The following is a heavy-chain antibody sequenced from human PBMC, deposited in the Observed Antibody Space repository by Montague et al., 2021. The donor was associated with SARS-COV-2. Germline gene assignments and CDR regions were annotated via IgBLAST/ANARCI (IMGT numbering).Heavy chain of an antibody. D-gene: IGHD4-17*01. CDR2: VNPDEKEK. V-gene: IGHV3-7*01. CDR3: ARDPHYGALDY. Sequence: SLRLSCAVSGFSFSNSWMSWVRQAPGKGLEWVANVNPDEKEKKYVDSVKGRFTTSRDNTRNSLYLQMNSLRVEDTAVYYCARDPHYGALDYWGQGTLVIVSS. CDR1: GFSFSNSW. J-gene: IGHJ4*02.